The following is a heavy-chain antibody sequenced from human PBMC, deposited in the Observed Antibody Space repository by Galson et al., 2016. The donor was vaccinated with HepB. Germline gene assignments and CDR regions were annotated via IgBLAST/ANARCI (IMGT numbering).Heavy chain of an antibody. CDR2: IYWNDDK. J-gene: IGHJ5*02. Sequence: PALVKPTQTLTLTCTFSGFSLSTSGVGVGWIRQSPGKALEWLALIYWNDDKRYSPSLKSRLTITKDTSKNLVVLTMTNMDPVDTATYFCSHRRNEILTGYYSPGWFDPWGPGTLVTVSS. CDR1: GFSLSTSGVG. V-gene: IGHV2-5*01. D-gene: IGHD3-9*01. CDR3: SHRRNEILTGYYSPGWFDP.